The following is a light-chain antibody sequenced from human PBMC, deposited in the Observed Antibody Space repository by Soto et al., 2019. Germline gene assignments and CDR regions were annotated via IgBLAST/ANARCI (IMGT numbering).Light chain of an antibody. CDR3: LLDFRYFWA. Sequence: AIQLTQSPSSLSASVGDRVTIICRASQAIRTALGWYQQKPGKVPKLLIYAASTLQSGVPSRFSGSGSGTDFTLTISSLQPEDFATYYCLLDFRYFWAFGQGTKVDIK. CDR1: QAIRTA. J-gene: IGKJ1*01. CDR2: AAS. V-gene: IGKV1-6*01.